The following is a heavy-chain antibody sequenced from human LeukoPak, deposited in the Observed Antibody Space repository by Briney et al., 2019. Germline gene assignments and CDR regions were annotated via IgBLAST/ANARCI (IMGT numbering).Heavy chain of an antibody. J-gene: IGHJ4*02. D-gene: IGHD6-19*01. Sequence: GASVKVSCKASGYTFTGYYMHWVRQAPGQGLEWMGWINPNSGDTNYAQKFQGRVTITRDTSISTAYMELRRLRSDDTAVYYCARRGSGWEFDYWGQGTLVTVSS. CDR1: GYTFTGYY. V-gene: IGHV1-2*02. CDR3: ARRGSGWEFDY. CDR2: INPNSGDT.